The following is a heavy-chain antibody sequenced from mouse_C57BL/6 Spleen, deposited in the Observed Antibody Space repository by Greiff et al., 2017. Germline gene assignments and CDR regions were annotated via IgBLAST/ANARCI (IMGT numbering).Heavy chain of an antibody. J-gene: IGHJ4*01. CDR3: ARGWAYGNYEGAMDY. CDR1: GYSFTGYY. CDR2: IYPYNGVS. V-gene: IGHV1-31*01. D-gene: IGHD2-1*01. Sequence: EVKLVESGPELVKPGASVQISCKASGYSFTGYYMHWVKQSHGNILDWIGYIYPYNGVSSYNQKFKGNATLTVDKSSSTAYMELRSLTSEDSAVYYCARGWAYGNYEGAMDYWGQGTSVTVSS.